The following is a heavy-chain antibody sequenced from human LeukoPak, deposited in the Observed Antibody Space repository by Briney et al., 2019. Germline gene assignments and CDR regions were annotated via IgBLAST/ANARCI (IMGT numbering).Heavy chain of an antibody. CDR1: GFTFTNYY. CDR3: ARENWSQVY. CDR2: INKNGSKG. Sequence: GGSLRLSCAASGFTFTNYYMTWVRQAPGKGLEWVANINKNGSKGSYVDSVRGRFTISRDNAKKSLYLQMDNLSAEDTATYYCARENWSQVYWGQGTRVTVSS. V-gene: IGHV3-7*01. J-gene: IGHJ4*02. D-gene: IGHD1-1*01.